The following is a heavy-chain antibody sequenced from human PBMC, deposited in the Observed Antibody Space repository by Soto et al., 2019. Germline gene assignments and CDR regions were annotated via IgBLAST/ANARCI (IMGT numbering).Heavy chain of an antibody. CDR3: ARGHIVLMVYAVEDDAFDI. Sequence: ASVKVSCKASGYTFTSYAMHWVRQAPGQRLEWMGWINAGNGNTKYSQKFQGRVTITRDTSASTAYMELSSLRSEDTAVYYCARGHIVLMVYAVEDDAFDIWGQGTMVTVSS. CDR2: INAGNGNT. D-gene: IGHD2-8*01. V-gene: IGHV1-3*01. J-gene: IGHJ3*02. CDR1: GYTFTSYA.